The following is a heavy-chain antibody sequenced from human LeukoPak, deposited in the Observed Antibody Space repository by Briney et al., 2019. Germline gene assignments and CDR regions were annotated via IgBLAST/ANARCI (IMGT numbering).Heavy chain of an antibody. J-gene: IGHJ6*02. CDR2: INADDGHT. CDR1: GFTLGPYA. V-gene: IGHV3-43*02. CDR3: GTWAFYHSLDV. Sequence: PGGSVRLSCSASGFTLGPYALLWVRQRPGMGLVWFVHINADDGHTFYEDHVGGRFTISRDNSKDSLYLQMNSLTTDDTALYYCGTWAFYHSLDVWGQGTTVTVSS. D-gene: IGHD2/OR15-2a*01.